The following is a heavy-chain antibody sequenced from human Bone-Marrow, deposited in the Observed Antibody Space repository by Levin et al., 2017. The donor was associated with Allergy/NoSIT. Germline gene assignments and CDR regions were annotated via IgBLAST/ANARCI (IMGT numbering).Heavy chain of an antibody. J-gene: IGHJ6*02. Sequence: GGSLRLSCAASGFTFSSYAMHWVRQAPGKGLEWVAVISYDGSNKYYADSVKGRFTISRDNSKNTLYLQMNSLRAEDTAVYYCAGGAYCSSTSCYQYYYGMDVWGQGTTVTVSS. CDR3: AGGAYCSSTSCYQYYYGMDV. CDR1: GFTFSSYA. V-gene: IGHV3-30*04. D-gene: IGHD2-2*01. CDR2: ISYDGSNK.